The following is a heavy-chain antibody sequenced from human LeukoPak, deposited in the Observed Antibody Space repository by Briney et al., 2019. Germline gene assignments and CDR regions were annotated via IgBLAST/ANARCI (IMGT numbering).Heavy chain of an antibody. CDR3: ARTSGPWGNWFDP. CDR1: GFSISRGYY. D-gene: IGHD5-12*01. V-gene: IGHV4-38-2*01. CDR2: IYHSGST. J-gene: IGHJ5*02. Sequence: ASETLSLTCAVAGFSISRGYYWDWIWPPPGKWLERIGNIYHSGSTYYNPSLKSRVTISVDTSKNQFSLKLTSVTAADTAVYYCARTSGPWGNWFDPWGQGTLVTVSS.